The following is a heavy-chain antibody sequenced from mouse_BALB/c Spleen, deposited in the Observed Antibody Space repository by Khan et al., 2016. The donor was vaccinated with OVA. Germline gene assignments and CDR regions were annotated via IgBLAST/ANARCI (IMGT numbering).Heavy chain of an antibody. CDR2: INPSTGYT. D-gene: IGHD1-2*01. V-gene: IGHV1S81*02. Sequence: VQLQQSGAELVKPGASVKLSCKASGYTLTRYYMYWVKQRPGQGLEWIGGINPSTGYTNLNEKFKNKATLTVDKSSTTVYMQLSSLTSEDSAVYYCSRNYGYDYFDYWGQGTTLTVSS. CDR1: GYTLTRYY. J-gene: IGHJ2*01. CDR3: SRNYGYDYFDY.